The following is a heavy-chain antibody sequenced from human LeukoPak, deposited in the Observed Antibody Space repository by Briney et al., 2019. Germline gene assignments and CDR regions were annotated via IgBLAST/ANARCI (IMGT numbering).Heavy chain of an antibody. V-gene: IGHV1-8*03. CDR2: MNPNTGNR. D-gene: IGHD1-26*01. CDR1: GYTFSNYD. CDR3: AKDFYSGSYYMRGGYFDY. Sequence: GASVKVSCKASGYTFSNYDINWVRQAPGQGLEWMGYMNPNTGNRDYGQKFQGRLTITTDTSISTAYMELSNLISEDTAVYHCAKDFYSGSYYMRGGYFDYWGQGTLVTVSS. J-gene: IGHJ4*02.